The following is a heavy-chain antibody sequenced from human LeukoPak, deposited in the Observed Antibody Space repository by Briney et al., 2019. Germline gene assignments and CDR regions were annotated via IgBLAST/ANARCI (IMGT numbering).Heavy chain of an antibody. CDR1: GXTFNSFW. V-gene: IGHV3-74*01. CDR3: ARGIYGDPPAIDQ. CDR2: LNIDGTRA. Sequence: PGGSLRLSCTASGXTFNSFWMHWVRQVPGKGLEWVSRLNIDGTRATYAEFVEGRFTVSRDNTKNMAWLQMNSLRVDDTAVYYCARGIYGDPPAIDQWGQGTLVTVSS. J-gene: IGHJ4*02. D-gene: IGHD4-17*01.